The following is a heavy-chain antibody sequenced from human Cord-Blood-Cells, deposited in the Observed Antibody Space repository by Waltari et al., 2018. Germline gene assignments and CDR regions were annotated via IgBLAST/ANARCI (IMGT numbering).Heavy chain of an antibody. CDR1: GFTFSSSG. V-gene: IGHV3-33*01. CDR2: IWYDGSNT. J-gene: IGHJ6*02. D-gene: IGHD3-10*01. CDR3: ARDSFYGSGSIDYGMDV. Sequence: QVQLVESGGGVVQPGRSLRLSCAGSGFTFSSSGMPRARPAPGKGLEWVAVIWYDGSNTYYAVSVKGRFTISRDNSKNTLYLQMNSLRAEDTAVYYCARDSFYGSGSIDYGMDVWGQGTTVTVSS.